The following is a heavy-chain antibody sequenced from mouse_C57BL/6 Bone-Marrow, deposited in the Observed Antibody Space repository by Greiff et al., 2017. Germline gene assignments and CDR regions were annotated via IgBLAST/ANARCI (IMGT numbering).Heavy chain of an antibody. V-gene: IGHV1-52*01. CDR1: GYTFTSYW. CDR3: ARGLLWYFDV. J-gene: IGHJ1*03. Sequence: VQLQQPGAELVRPGSSVKLSCKASGYTFTSYWRPWVKLRPIQGLELIGNIDPSDIETHYNQKFKEKATLTVDKSSSTAYVQLSSLTSEDSAVYYCARGLLWYFDVWGTGTTVTVSS. CDR2: IDPSDIET. D-gene: IGHD2-3*01.